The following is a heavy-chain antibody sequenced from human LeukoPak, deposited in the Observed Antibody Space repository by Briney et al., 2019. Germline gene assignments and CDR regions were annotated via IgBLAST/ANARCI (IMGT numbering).Heavy chain of an antibody. V-gene: IGHV5-51*01. Sequence: GESLKISCKASGYTFTNWWIGWVRQMPGKGLEWMGIIYPGDSDTRYSPSFQGQVTISADKSISTAYLQWSSLKASDTAMYYCARRRYYDSSGYYAWGQGTLVAVSS. CDR2: IYPGDSDT. D-gene: IGHD3-22*01. CDR3: ARRRYYDSSGYYA. CDR1: GYTFTNWW. J-gene: IGHJ5*02.